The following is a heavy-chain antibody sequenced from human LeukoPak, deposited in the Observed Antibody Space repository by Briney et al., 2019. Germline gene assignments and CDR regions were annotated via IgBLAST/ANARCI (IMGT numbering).Heavy chain of an antibody. CDR3: AREWVSKWELLH. Sequence: ASVKVSCKASGYTFTSYGISWVRQAPGQGLEWMGGIIPIFGTANYAQKFQGRVTITADESTSTAYMELSSLRSEDTAVYYCAREWVSKWELLHWGQGTLVTVSS. CDR2: IIPIFGTA. J-gene: IGHJ4*02. V-gene: IGHV1-69*13. CDR1: GYTFTSYG. D-gene: IGHD1-26*01.